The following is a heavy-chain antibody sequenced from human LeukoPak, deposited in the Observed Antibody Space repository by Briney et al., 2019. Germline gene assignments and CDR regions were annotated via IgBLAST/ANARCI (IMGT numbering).Heavy chain of an antibody. V-gene: IGHV4-39*07. CDR1: GGSISSSTYY. CDR3: AGDRSYVDV. J-gene: IGHJ6*03. CDR2: IYYSGST. Sequence: SSETLSLTCTVSGGSISSSTYYWGWIRQPPGKGLEWIGTIYYSGSTYYDPSLKSRISMSVDTSKKQFSLKLSSVTAADTAVYYCAGDRSYVDVWGKGTTVTVSS.